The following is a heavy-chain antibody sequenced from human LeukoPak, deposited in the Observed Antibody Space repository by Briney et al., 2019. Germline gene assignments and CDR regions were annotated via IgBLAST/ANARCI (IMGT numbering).Heavy chain of an antibody. J-gene: IGHJ4*02. CDR2: LYSDGNT. D-gene: IGHD1-14*01. V-gene: IGHV3-53*01. Sequence: PGGSLRLSCAASGFTVITNDMTWVRQAPGKGLEWGSVLYSDGNTKYADSVQGRFTISRDNSKNTPYLEMNSLSPDDTAVYYCARGVEPLAANTLAYWGQGTLVTVSS. CDR1: GFTVITND. CDR3: ARGVEPLAANTLAY.